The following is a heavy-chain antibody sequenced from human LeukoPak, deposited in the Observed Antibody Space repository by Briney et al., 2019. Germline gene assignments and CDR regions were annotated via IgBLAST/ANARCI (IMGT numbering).Heavy chain of an antibody. CDR2: INHRGST. V-gene: IGHV4-34*01. D-gene: IGHD1-26*01. CDR3: ARGTTQSSRSYPY. Sequence: PSETLSLTCADYGGSFSGYYWSWIRQSPGKGLEWIGEINHRGSTNYNPSLKRRVTTSVDTSMNQFSLQLNSVTPEDTAVYYCARGTTQSSRSYPYWGQGTLVTVSA. J-gene: IGHJ4*02. CDR1: GGSFSGYY.